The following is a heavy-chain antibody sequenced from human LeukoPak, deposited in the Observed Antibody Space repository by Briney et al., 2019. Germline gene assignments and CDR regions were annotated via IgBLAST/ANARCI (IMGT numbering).Heavy chain of an antibody. J-gene: IGHJ3*02. CDR1: GGTLSSYA. CDR2: IIPIFGTA. D-gene: IGHD4-11*01. Sequence: ASVKVSCKASGGTLSSYAISWVRQAPGQGLEWMGGIIPIFGTANYAQKFQGRVTITTDESTSTAYMELSSLRSEDTAVYYCARDRGGYSILDAFDIWGQGTMVTVSS. V-gene: IGHV1-69*05. CDR3: ARDRGGYSILDAFDI.